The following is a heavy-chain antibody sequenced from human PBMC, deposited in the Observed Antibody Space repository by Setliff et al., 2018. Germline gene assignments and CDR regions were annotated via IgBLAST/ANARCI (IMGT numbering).Heavy chain of an antibody. CDR3: ARVPLMIAIRHAFDI. J-gene: IGHJ3*02. CDR2: IKQDGSEK. CDR1: GFTFSSYW. Sequence: PGESLKISCAASGFTFSSYWMSWVRQAPGKGLEWVANIKQDGSEKYYADSVKGRFTISRDNAKNSLYLQMNSLRAADTAVYHCARVPLMIAIRHAFDIWGLGTMVTVSS. V-gene: IGHV3-7*03. D-gene: IGHD2-21*01.